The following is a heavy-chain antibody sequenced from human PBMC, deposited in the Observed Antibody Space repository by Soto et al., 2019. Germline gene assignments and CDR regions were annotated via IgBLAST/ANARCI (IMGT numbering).Heavy chain of an antibody. J-gene: IGHJ6*02. D-gene: IGHD6-19*01. CDR2: ISYDGSNK. CDR1: GFTFSSYA. V-gene: IGHV3-30-3*01. CDR3: ARERGVGSGWYVVPAFDYYYGMDV. Sequence: QVQLVESGGGVVQPGRSLRLSCAASGFTFSSYAMHWVRQASGKGLEWVAVISYDGSNKYYADSVKGRFTISRDNSKNTLYLQMNSLRAEDTAVYYCARERGVGSGWYVVPAFDYYYGMDVWGQGTTVTVSS.